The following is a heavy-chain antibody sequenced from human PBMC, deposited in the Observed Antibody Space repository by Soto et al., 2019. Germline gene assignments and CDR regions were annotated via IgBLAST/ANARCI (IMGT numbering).Heavy chain of an antibody. Sequence: GGSVRLSCAASGFSVSSDYLSWVRQAPGKGLEWVSAIYSGGKLYYADSVKGRFTISRDNAKNSLYLQMNSQRDEDTAVYYCARHNNDFWSGYYRGYYYYYMDVWGKGTTVTVSS. CDR2: IYSGGKL. J-gene: IGHJ6*03. CDR1: GFSVSSDY. D-gene: IGHD3-3*01. CDR3: ARHNNDFWSGYYRGYYYYYMDV. V-gene: IGHV3-66*04.